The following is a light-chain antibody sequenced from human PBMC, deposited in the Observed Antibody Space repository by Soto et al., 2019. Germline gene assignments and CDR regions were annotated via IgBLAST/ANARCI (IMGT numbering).Light chain of an antibody. V-gene: IGLV1-44*01. Sequence: QSVLTQPPSVSGTPAQRVTISCSGSSSNIGSNTVNWYQHLPGTAPKLLIYSNNQRPSGVPDRFSGSKSGTSASLAISGLQSEDEAYYYCATWDDSLNGYVFGTGTKLTVL. CDR2: SNN. CDR3: ATWDDSLNGYV. J-gene: IGLJ1*01. CDR1: SSNIGSNT.